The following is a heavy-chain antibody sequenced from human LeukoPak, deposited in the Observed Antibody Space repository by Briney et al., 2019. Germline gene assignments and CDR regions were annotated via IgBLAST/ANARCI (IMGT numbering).Heavy chain of an antibody. D-gene: IGHD3-10*01. CDR1: GFTFSSYA. CDR2: ISGSGGST. V-gene: IGHV3-23*01. Sequence: GGSLRLSCAASGFTFSSYAMSWVRQAPGKGLEWVSAISGSGGSTYYADSVKGRFTISRDNSKNTLYLQMNSLRAEDTAVYYCAKSMSMVRGVIGPKTHFDYWGQGTLVTVSS. J-gene: IGHJ4*02. CDR3: AKSMSMVRGVIGPKTHFDY.